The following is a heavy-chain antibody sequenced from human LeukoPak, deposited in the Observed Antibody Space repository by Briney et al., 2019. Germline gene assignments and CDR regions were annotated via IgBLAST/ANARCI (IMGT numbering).Heavy chain of an antibody. V-gene: IGHV3-7*01. CDR3: AKDSGWYPVDY. CDR2: IKENGSEK. CDR1: GFTFSNSW. Sequence: GGSLRLSCATSGFTFSNSWMTWVRQAPGKGLEWVANIKENGSEKNYVDSVKGRFTISRDNAKNSLYLQMNSLRAEDTAVYYCAKDSGWYPVDYWGQGTLVTVSS. D-gene: IGHD6-19*01. J-gene: IGHJ4*02.